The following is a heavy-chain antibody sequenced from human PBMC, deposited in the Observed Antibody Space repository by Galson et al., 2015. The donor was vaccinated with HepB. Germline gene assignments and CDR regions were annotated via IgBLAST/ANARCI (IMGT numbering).Heavy chain of an antibody. CDR1: GYTFTTNG. CDR2: ISANSGNT. D-gene: IGHD4/OR15-4a*01. CDR3: ARDRDYRFDC. Sequence: SVKVSCKASGYTFTTNGISWVRQAPGQGLEWMGWISANSGNTKYAQNLQGRVTLTRDTSTSTAYLELRSLRSDDTVAYYCARDRDYRFDCWGQGALVTVAS. V-gene: IGHV1-18*04. J-gene: IGHJ4*02.